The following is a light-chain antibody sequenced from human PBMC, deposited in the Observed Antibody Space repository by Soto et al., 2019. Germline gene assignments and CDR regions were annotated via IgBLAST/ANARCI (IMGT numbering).Light chain of an antibody. CDR3: QHLNDYRYT. Sequence: DIRLTQSQSFLSASVGDRVTIACRASQAISSSLAWYQHNPGKAPKLLIYAASTLQNGVPSSFSGSGSGTEFTLTISSLQPEDFATYYCQHLNDYRYTFGQGTKVEIK. CDR1: QAISSS. CDR2: AAS. V-gene: IGKV1-9*01. J-gene: IGKJ2*01.